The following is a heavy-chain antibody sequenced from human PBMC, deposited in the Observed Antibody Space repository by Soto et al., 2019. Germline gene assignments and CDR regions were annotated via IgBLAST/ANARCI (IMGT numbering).Heavy chain of an antibody. Sequence: GGSLRLSCAASGFIFSSDWMHWVRQAPGKGLVWVSRINSDGSSTDYADSVKGRFTISRDNAKNTLYLQMNNLRAEDTALYYCARSLTINTLEFWGQGALVTVSS. CDR2: INSDGSST. D-gene: IGHD3-10*01. CDR3: ARSLTINTLEF. J-gene: IGHJ4*02. CDR1: GFIFSSDW. V-gene: IGHV3-74*01.